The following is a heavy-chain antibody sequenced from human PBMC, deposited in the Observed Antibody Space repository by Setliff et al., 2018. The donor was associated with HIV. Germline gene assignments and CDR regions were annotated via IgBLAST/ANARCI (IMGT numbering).Heavy chain of an antibody. J-gene: IGHJ2*01. D-gene: IGHD3-22*01. CDR2: INPGSRSA. CDR1: GYNFNTYY. Sequence: VSCKASGYNFNTYYIHFIRQAPGHGLEWMGVINPGSRSADYAQKFQGRVTLTRDTSTGTVYMQLSSLRSEDTAVYYCARVSYYDSSGYYDYWYFDLWGRGTLVTVSS. CDR3: ARVSYYDSSGYYDYWYFDL. V-gene: IGHV1-46*02.